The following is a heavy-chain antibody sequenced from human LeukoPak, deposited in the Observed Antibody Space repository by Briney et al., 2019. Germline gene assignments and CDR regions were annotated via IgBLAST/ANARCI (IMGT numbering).Heavy chain of an antibody. J-gene: IGHJ3*02. CDR2: INPNSGGT. CDR3: ARDYVWGRYRDAFDI. Sequence: ASVKVSCKASGYTFTGYYMHWVRQAPGQGLEWMGWINPNSGGTNYAQKFQGRVTMTRDTSISTAYMELSRLRSDDTAVYYCARDYVWGRYRDAFDIWGQGTMVTVSS. D-gene: IGHD3-16*02. V-gene: IGHV1-2*02. CDR1: GYTFTGYY.